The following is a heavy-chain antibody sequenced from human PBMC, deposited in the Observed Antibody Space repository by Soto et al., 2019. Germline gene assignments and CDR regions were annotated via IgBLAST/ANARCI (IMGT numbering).Heavy chain of an antibody. Sequence: QVQLVQSGAEVKQTGSSVKVSCKASGGTFSSYTISWVRQAPGQGLEWMGRIIPILGIANYAQKFQGRVTITADKSTSTAYMELSSLRSEDTAVYYCARDRRYDILTGYFFGYFDLWGRGTLVTVSS. CDR1: GGTFSSYT. CDR3: ARDRRYDILTGYFFGYFDL. D-gene: IGHD3-9*01. CDR2: IIPILGIA. V-gene: IGHV1-69*08. J-gene: IGHJ2*01.